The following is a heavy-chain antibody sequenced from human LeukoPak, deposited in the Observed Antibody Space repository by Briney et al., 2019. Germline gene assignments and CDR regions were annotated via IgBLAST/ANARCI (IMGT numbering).Heavy chain of an antibody. Sequence: SETLPLTCTVSGYSISRGYYWGWIRQPPGKGLEWIGSIYHSGSTYYNPSLKSRVTISVDTSKNQFSLKLSSVTAADTAVYYCARELARGYSGYPFDPWGQGTLVTVSS. CDR3: ARELARGYSGYPFDP. J-gene: IGHJ5*02. V-gene: IGHV4-38-2*02. D-gene: IGHD5-12*01. CDR2: IYHSGST. CDR1: GYSISRGYY.